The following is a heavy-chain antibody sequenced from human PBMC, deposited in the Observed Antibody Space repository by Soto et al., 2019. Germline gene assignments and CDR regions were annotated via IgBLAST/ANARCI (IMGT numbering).Heavy chain of an antibody. D-gene: IGHD5-18*01. CDR2: ISYDGSNK. V-gene: IGHV3-30-3*01. CDR3: ARATDSYGWSWFDP. CDR1: GFTFSSYA. J-gene: IGHJ5*02. Sequence: VGSLRLSCAASGFTFSSYAMHWVRQAPGKGLEGVAVISYDGSNKYYADSVKGRFTISRDNSKNTLYLQMNSLRDEDTSVYYCARATDSYGWSWFDPWGQGTLVTVSS.